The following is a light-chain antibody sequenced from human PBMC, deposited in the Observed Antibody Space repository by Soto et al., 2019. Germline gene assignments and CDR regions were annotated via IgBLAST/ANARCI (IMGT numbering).Light chain of an antibody. V-gene: IGKV1-5*01. Sequence: DIQMTQSPSTLSASVGDRVTITCRASQSLSSWLAWYQQKPGQAPKLLIYDASSLESGVPSRFSGSGSGTEFTLTISSLQPDDFATYYCQQYNSYLWTFGQGTKVEIK. CDR2: DAS. J-gene: IGKJ1*01. CDR1: QSLSSW. CDR3: QQYNSYLWT.